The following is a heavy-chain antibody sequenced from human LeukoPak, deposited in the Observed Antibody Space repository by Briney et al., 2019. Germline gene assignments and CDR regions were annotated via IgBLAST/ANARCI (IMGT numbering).Heavy chain of an antibody. CDR3: ARSVSAYAGRGWFDP. Sequence: SQSLSLTCSVSVGSLRSLGYGWGWIRQPPGKGLEWIATMYYTGTTYYTPSLNSTVTMSVDTSMNQFSLNLTSVTAADTVVCYCARSVSAYAGRGWFDPWGEGTLLTVSS. V-gene: IGHV4-39*07. CDR1: VGSLRSLGYG. J-gene: IGHJ5*02. D-gene: IGHD1-26*01. CDR2: MYYTGTT.